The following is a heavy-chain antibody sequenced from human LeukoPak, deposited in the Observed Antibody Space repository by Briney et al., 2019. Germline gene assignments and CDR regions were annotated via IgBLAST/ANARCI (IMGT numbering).Heavy chain of an antibody. CDR1: GDSINSGSYY. CDR3: ARIDIDILTGVDAFDI. J-gene: IGHJ3*02. V-gene: IGHV4-39*01. CDR2: IYYSGST. D-gene: IGHD3-9*01. Sequence: SETLSLTCSVSGDSINSGSYYWGWIRQPPGKGLEWIGSIYYSGSTYYNPSLKSRVTISVDTSKNQFSLKLSSVTAADTAVYYCARIDIDILTGVDAFDIWGQGTMVTVSS.